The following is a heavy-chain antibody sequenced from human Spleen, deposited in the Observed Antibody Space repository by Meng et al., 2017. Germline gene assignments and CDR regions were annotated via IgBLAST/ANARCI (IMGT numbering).Heavy chain of an antibody. D-gene: IGHD2-21*02. Sequence: GESLKISCAASGFTFSAYGMHWVRQAPGKGLEWVAVVWSDGSKEYYGDSVKGRFTISRDNFKYTIYLQMNSLRVEDTAVYYCARGRLLFFGDAFDIWGRGTRVTVSS. CDR3: ARGRLLFFGDAFDI. J-gene: IGHJ3*02. CDR2: VWSDGSKE. V-gene: IGHV3-33*01. CDR1: GFTFSAYG.